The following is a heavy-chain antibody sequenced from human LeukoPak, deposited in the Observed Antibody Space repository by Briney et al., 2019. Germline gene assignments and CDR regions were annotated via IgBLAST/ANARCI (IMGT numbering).Heavy chain of an antibody. Sequence: GASVKVSCKASGYTFTSYYMHWVRQAPGQGLEWMGWISVYNGNTNYAQKLQGRVTMTTDTSTSTAYMELRSLRSDDTAMYYCARDLDSGSPQPPRDIWGQGTMVTVSS. CDR3: ARDLDSGSPQPPRDI. V-gene: IGHV1-18*04. D-gene: IGHD1-26*01. CDR1: GYTFTSYY. J-gene: IGHJ3*02. CDR2: ISVYNGNT.